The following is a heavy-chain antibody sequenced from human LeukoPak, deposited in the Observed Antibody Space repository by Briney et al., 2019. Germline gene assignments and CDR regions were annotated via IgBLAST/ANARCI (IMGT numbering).Heavy chain of an antibody. D-gene: IGHD5-18*01. CDR3: AKVSRGYSYGSDWFDP. CDR1: GFTFSSYG. CDR2: IRDDGSNK. J-gene: IGHJ5*02. Sequence: PGGSLRLSCAASGFTFSSYGMHWVRQAPGTGLEWGAFIRDDGSNKYYADSVKGRFTISRDNSKNTLYLQMNSLRAEDTAVYYCAKVSRGYSYGSDWFDPWGQGTLVTVSS. V-gene: IGHV3-30*02.